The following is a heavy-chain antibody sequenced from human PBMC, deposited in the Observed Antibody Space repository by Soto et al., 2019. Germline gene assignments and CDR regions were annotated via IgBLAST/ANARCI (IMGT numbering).Heavy chain of an antibody. CDR2: IWYDGGNK. J-gene: IGHJ4*02. Sequence: QVQLVESGGGVVQPGRSLRLSGAASGFNFSSYVIHWVRQAPGKGLEWVAVIWYDGGNKYYADSVKGRFTISRDNSKNTLYLQLHSLRAEDTAVYYCARDGQWLPRDGLRSSYYFDYWGQGTLVTVSS. D-gene: IGHD6-19*01. CDR1: GFNFSSYV. CDR3: ARDGQWLPRDGLRSSYYFDY. V-gene: IGHV3-33*01.